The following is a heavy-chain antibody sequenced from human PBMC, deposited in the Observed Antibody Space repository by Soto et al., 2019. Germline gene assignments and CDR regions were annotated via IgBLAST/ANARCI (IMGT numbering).Heavy chain of an antibody. D-gene: IGHD3-22*01. CDR3: ARVRYDRSGFDH. CDR2: ISHSGIT. Sequence: QVQLQESGPGLVRPSGALSVTCAVSGASISRSHWWSWVRQSPGKGLEWIGEISHSGITNYNPSLKSRVTSSGDKSKNQLSLKLTSVTAADTAVYYCARVRYDRSGFDHWGQGTLVSVSS. CDR1: GASISRSHW. J-gene: IGHJ4*02. V-gene: IGHV4-4*02.